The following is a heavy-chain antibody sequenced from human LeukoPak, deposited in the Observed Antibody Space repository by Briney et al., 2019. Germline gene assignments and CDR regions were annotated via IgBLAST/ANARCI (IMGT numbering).Heavy chain of an antibody. CDR3: ARDHYYGSGSFNYFDY. J-gene: IGHJ4*02. CDR1: GFTFSSYS. CDR2: ISSSSSYI. D-gene: IGHD3-10*01. Sequence: GGSLRLSCAASGFTFSSYSMNWVRQAPGKGLEWVSSISSSSSYICYADSVKGRFTISRDNAKNSLYLQMNSLRAEDTAVYYCARDHYYGSGSFNYFDYWGQGTLVTVSS. V-gene: IGHV3-21*01.